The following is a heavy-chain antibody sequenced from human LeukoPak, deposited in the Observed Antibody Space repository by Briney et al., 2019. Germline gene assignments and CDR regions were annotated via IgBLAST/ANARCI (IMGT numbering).Heavy chain of an antibody. CDR2: ISAYNGNT. D-gene: IGHD3-10*01. V-gene: IGHV1-18*01. Sequence: ASVKVSCKASGYTFTSYGISWVRQAPGQGLEWMGWISAYNGNTNYAQKLQGRVTMTTDTSTSTACMELRSLRSDDTAVYYCAVYYGSGSYYNSLDYWGQGTLVTVSS. CDR1: GYTFTSYG. CDR3: AVYYGSGSYYNSLDY. J-gene: IGHJ4*02.